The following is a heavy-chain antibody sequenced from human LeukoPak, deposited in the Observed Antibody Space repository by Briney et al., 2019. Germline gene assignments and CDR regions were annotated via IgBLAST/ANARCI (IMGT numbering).Heavy chain of an antibody. V-gene: IGHV3-9*03. CDR1: GFTFDDYA. J-gene: IGHJ3*02. CDR2: ISWNSGSI. CDR3: AKEQLVSGSYLSDAFDI. D-gene: IGHD1-26*01. Sequence: GRSLRLSCAASGFTFDDYAMHWVRQAPGKGLEWVSGISWNSGSIGYADSVKGRFTISRDNAKNSLYLQMNSLRAEDMALYYCAKEQLVSGSYLSDAFDIWGQGTMVTVSS.